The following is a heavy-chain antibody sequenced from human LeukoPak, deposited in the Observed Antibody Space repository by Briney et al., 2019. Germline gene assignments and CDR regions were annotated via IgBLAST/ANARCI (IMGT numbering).Heavy chain of an antibody. D-gene: IGHD4-17*01. CDR3: ARVNGDYGYYYYYMDV. Sequence: GGSLRLSCAASGFTFSSYSMNWVRQAPGKGLEWVSSISSSSSYIYYADSVKGRFTISRDNAKNSLYLQMNSLRAEDTAVYYCARVNGDYGYYYYYMDVWGKGTTVTVSS. V-gene: IGHV3-21*01. CDR1: GFTFSSYS. J-gene: IGHJ6*03. CDR2: ISSSSSYI.